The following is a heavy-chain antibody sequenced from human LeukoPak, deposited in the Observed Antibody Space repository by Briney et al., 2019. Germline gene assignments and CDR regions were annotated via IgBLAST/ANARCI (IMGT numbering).Heavy chain of an antibody. CDR3: ARTSHYVDIAATIPYGIYYFDY. Sequence: ASVKVSCKASGYTFSDYYMHWVRQAPGQGLEWMGWINPNSVGTKYAQKFQGRVTMTRDTSISTAYMELSRLRSDDTAVYYCARTSHYVDIAATIPYGIYYFDYWGQGTLVTVSS. J-gene: IGHJ4*02. CDR2: INPNSVGT. D-gene: IGHD5-12*01. CDR1: GYTFSDYY. V-gene: IGHV1-2*02.